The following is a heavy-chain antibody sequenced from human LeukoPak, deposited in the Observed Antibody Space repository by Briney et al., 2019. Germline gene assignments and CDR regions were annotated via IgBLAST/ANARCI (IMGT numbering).Heavy chain of an antibody. J-gene: IGHJ4*01. D-gene: IGHD3-9*01. Sequence: SDTLSLTCTVSGVSITSINYYWAWIRQPPGKGLEWIGSLSSGGPAYNNPSLESRTSISADTSSNQLFLKLTSVTAADTAVYFCARRNILSGYHHFDYWGHGTLVTVSS. CDR3: ARRNILSGYHHFDY. CDR2: LSSGGPA. CDR1: GVSITSINYY. V-gene: IGHV4-39*01.